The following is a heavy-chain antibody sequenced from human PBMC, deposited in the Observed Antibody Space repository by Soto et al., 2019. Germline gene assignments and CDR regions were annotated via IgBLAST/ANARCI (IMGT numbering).Heavy chain of an antibody. J-gene: IGHJ4*02. Sequence: LRLSCSASGFTFSSYAMHWVRQAPGKGLEYVSAISSNGGSTYYADSVKGRFTISRDNSKNTLYLQMSSLRAEDTAVYYCVKDRSCSSTSCYTLVFDYWGQGTLVTVSS. V-gene: IGHV3-64D*06. CDR3: VKDRSCSSTSCYTLVFDY. CDR1: GFTFSSYA. D-gene: IGHD2-2*02. CDR2: ISSNGGST.